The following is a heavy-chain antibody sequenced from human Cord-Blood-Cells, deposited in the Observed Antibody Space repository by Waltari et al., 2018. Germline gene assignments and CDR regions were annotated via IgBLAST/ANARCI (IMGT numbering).Heavy chain of an antibody. V-gene: IGHV4-34*01. Sequence: VQLQQWGAGLLKPSETLSLTCAVYGGSFSGYYWSWIRQPPGKGLEWIGEINHSGSTNYNPSLKSRVTISVDTSKNQFSLKLSSVTAADTAVYYCARISSITGSDYWGQGTLVTVSS. CDR1: GGSFSGYY. CDR2: INHSGST. CDR3: ARISSITGSDY. D-gene: IGHD5-12*01. J-gene: IGHJ4*02.